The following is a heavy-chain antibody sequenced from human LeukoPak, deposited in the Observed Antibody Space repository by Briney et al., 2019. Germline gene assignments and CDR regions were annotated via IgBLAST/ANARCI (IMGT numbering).Heavy chain of an antibody. J-gene: IGHJ2*01. Sequence: GGSLRLSCAASGFTFSSYAMSWVRQAPGKGLVWVSALHSGGHTFYADSVRGRFIISRDISKNTLHLQMNDLGAEDTALYYCVRGLSGVSSWYFDLWGRGTLVSVSS. CDR1: GFTFSSYA. CDR3: VRGLSGVSSWYFDL. CDR2: LHSGGHT. D-gene: IGHD7-27*01. V-gene: IGHV3-23*01.